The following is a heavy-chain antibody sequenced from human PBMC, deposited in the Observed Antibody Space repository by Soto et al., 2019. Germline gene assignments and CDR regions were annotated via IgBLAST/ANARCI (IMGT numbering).Heavy chain of an antibody. V-gene: IGHV1-69*08. CDR3: ARDLGGRYSGYDGGAFDI. J-gene: IGHJ3*02. CDR2: IIPILGIA. D-gene: IGHD5-12*01. Sequence: QVQLVQSGAEVKKPGSSVKVSCKASGGTFSSYTISWVRQAPGQGLEWMGRIIPILGIANYAQKFQGRVTMTADKSASTADRELSSLRSEDTAVYYCARDLGGRYSGYDGGAFDIWGQGTMVTVSS. CDR1: GGTFSSYT.